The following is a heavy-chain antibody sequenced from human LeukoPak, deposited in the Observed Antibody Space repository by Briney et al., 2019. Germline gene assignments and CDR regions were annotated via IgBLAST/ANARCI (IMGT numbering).Heavy chain of an antibody. V-gene: IGHV4-34*01. D-gene: IGHD2-15*01. Sequence: PSETLSLTCAVYGGSFSGYYWSWIRQPPGKGLEWIGEINHSGSTNYNPSLKSRVTISVDTSKNQFSLKLSSVTAADTAVYYCARGRSRYCSGGSYYSIFGYWGQGTLVTVSS. J-gene: IGHJ4*02. CDR1: GGSFSGYY. CDR3: ARGRSRYCSGGSYYSIFGY. CDR2: INHSGST.